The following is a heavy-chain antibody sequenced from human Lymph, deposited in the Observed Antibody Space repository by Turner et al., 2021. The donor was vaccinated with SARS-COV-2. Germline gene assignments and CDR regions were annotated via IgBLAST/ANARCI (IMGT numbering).Heavy chain of an antibody. CDR1: GFIFSTYA. J-gene: IGHJ6*02. CDR3: ARYASGGYFYYGMDV. V-gene: IGHV3-30*04. Sequence: QVQLVESGGGVVQPGRSLRLSCAASGFIFSTYAIYWVRQAPGKGLEWVAVISYDGSNKYYADSVKGRFTISRDNSKNTLYLQMNSLRAEDTAVYYCARYASGGYFYYGMDVWGQGTTVTVSS. CDR2: ISYDGSNK. D-gene: IGHD3-10*01.